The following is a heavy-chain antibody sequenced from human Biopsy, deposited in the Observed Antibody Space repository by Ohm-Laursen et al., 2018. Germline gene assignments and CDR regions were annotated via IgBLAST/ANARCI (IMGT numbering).Heavy chain of an antibody. Sequence: SVKVSCNAPEGTFSNYGVNWVRQAPGQGLEWLGGNIPILGTGNYAQKFQDRVTVAANTSTSTATMELRSLRSDDTAVYYCATGPYYDTRFYYNVRPFDFWGQGTLVTVSS. V-gene: IGHV1-69*06. D-gene: IGHD3-10*01. CDR3: ATGPYYDTRFYYNVRPFDF. CDR2: NIPILGTG. J-gene: IGHJ4*02. CDR1: EGTFSNYG.